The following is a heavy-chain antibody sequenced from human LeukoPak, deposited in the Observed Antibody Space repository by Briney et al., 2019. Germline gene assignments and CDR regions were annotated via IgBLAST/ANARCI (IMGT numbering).Heavy chain of an antibody. D-gene: IGHD3/OR15-3a*01. Sequence: PEALSLTCTVSGGSVNYYFWSWIRQPLGKGLEWIGYIHSSGRTNYNPSLKRQVTISIDTSKNQFSLRVNSVTAADTTVYYCAKDGPFDIWGQGTMVTVSS. V-gene: IGHV4-59*02. CDR3: AKDGPFDI. CDR2: IHSSGRT. J-gene: IGHJ3*02. CDR1: GGSVNYYF.